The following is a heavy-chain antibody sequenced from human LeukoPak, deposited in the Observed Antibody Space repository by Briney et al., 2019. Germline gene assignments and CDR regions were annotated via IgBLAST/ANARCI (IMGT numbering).Heavy chain of an antibody. CDR3: ARVSSSSWWALDY. J-gene: IGHJ4*02. Sequence: GGSLRLPCAASGFTFSSYWMHWVRQAPGKGLVWVSRINTDGSSTSYADSVKGRFTISRDNAKNTLYLQMNSLRAEDTAVYYCARVSSSSWWALDYWGQGTLVTVSS. V-gene: IGHV3-74*01. D-gene: IGHD6-13*01. CDR2: INTDGSST. CDR1: GFTFSSYW.